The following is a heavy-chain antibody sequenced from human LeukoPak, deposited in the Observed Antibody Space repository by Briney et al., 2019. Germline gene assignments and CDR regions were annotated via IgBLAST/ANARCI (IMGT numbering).Heavy chain of an antibody. CDR2: INSGGSST. CDR3: ARAYSSAWYVPGDY. CDR1: GFTFSSYW. V-gene: IGHV3-74*01. J-gene: IGHJ4*02. D-gene: IGHD6-19*01. Sequence: GGSLRLSCVASGFTFSSYWMHWVRQAPGKGLVWVSRINSGGSSTSYADSVKGRFTISRDNAKNTLYLQMNSLRAEDTAIYYCARAYSSAWYVPGDYWGQGTLVTVSS.